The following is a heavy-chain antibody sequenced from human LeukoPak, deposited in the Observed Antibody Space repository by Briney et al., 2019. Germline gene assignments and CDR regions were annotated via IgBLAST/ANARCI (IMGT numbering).Heavy chain of an antibody. J-gene: IGHJ5*01. CDR2: ISNDGARR. Sequence: GGSLRLSCAASGFTFRYYAMHWVRQAPGKGLEYVSTISNDGARRNYATSVKGRLSISRDNSKSTLYLQMGRLRAEDMAVYYCARDIGTAPGWFDSWGQGTLVTVSS. CDR3: ARDIGTAPGWFDS. CDR1: GFTFRYYA. V-gene: IGHV3-64*01. D-gene: IGHD2-21*02.